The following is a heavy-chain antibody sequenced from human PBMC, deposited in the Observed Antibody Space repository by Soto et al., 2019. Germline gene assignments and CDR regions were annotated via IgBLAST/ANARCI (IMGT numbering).Heavy chain of an antibody. CDR3: ARGGWPRYSSSFPAY. CDR2: IYYTGTT. Sequence: SETLSLTCTVSGGSISSYYWSWIRQPPGKGLEWIGYIYYTGTTNYNPSLKSRVTISVDTSKNQFSLKLSSVTAADTAVYYCARGGWPRYSSSFPAYWGQGTLVTVS. CDR1: GGSISSYY. D-gene: IGHD6-13*01. J-gene: IGHJ4*02. V-gene: IGHV4-59*12.